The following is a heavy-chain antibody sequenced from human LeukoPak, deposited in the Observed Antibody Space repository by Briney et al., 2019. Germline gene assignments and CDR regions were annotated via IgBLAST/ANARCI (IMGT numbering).Heavy chain of an antibody. Sequence: GGSLRLSCAASGFTFSSYDMHWVRQATGKGLEWVSAIGTAGDTYYPGSVKGRFTISRENAKNSLYLQMNSLRAGDTAVYYCARSKYYYGSGSYYPLFGYWGQGTLVTVSS. CDR3: ARSKYYYGSGSYYPLFGY. CDR2: IGTAGDT. D-gene: IGHD3-10*01. CDR1: GFTFSSYD. J-gene: IGHJ4*02. V-gene: IGHV3-13*04.